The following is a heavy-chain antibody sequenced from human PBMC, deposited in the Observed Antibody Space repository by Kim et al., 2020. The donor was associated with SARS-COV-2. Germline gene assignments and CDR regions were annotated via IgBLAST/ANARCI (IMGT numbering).Heavy chain of an antibody. CDR2: ISYDGSNK. J-gene: IGHJ6*01. Sequence: GGSLRLSCAASGFTFSSYAMHWVRQAPGKGLEWVAVISYDGSNKYYADSVKGRFTISRDNSKNTLYLQMNSLRAEDTAVYYCARDSGKFGTFDFYYYYG. D-gene: IGHD3-10*01. CDR1: GFTFSSYA. CDR3: ARDSGKFGTFDFYYYYG. V-gene: IGHV3-30*04.